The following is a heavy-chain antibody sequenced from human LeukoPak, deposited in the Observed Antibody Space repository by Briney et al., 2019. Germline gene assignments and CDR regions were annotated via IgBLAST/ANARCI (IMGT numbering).Heavy chain of an antibody. Sequence: SETLSLTCTVSGDSMSSYYWSWIRQPPGKGLEWIGYVSYTGTTNYNPSLKSRVTISVDTSKNQFSLKLTSVTAADTAVYYCARGAMVRGVPMGVWGTGTTVTVSS. J-gene: IGHJ6*04. CDR2: VSYTGTT. CDR3: ARGAMVRGVPMGV. CDR1: GDSMSSYY. V-gene: IGHV4-59*01. D-gene: IGHD3-10*01.